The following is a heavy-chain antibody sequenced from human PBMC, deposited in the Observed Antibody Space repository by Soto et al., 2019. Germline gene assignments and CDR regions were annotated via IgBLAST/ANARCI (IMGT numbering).Heavy chain of an antibody. J-gene: IGHJ4*02. V-gene: IGHV5-51*01. CDR1: GYSFATYW. CDR2: IYPGDSDT. CDR3: ARQYILVRGYPDY. D-gene: IGHD3-10*01. Sequence: GESLKISCKGSGYSFATYWIAWVRQMPGKGLEWMGIIYPGDSDTRYSPSFQGQVTISADKSSNTAYLQWSSLKASDTAMYYCARQYILVRGYPDYWGQGTLVTVSS.